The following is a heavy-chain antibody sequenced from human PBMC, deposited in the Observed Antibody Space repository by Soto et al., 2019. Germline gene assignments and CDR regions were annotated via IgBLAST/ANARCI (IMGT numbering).Heavy chain of an antibody. CDR2: IHYSGST. CDR1: GGSISGEGYY. CDR3: ARAWPATAGWANWFDR. Sequence: QVQLQESGPGLVEPSQTLSLTCTVSGGSISGEGYYWSWIRQYSGRGLEWIGYIHYSGSTYSNPSLKRRVTISVDTSKTHFFLKLTYVTAADTAVYYCARAWPATAGWANWFDRWGQGTLVTVSS. D-gene: IGHD6-13*01. V-gene: IGHV4-31*03. J-gene: IGHJ5*02.